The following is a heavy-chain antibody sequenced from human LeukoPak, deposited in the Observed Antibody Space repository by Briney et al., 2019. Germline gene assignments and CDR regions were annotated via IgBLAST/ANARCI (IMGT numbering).Heavy chain of an antibody. CDR1: GFIFDDYG. CDR3: ARGGGFTSPNDY. D-gene: IGHD2-2*01. V-gene: IGHV3-20*04. J-gene: IGHJ4*02. Sequence: GGSLRLSRAASGFIFDDYGMSWVCEAPGKGVEWVSGIIWNSGSAGYGDSVKGRFTISRDNAKKSLFLQMNSLRAEDTALYYCARGGGFTSPNDYWGQGTLVTVSS. CDR2: IIWNSGSA.